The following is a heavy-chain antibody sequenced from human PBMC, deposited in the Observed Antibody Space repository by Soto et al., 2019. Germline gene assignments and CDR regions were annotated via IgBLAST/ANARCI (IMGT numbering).Heavy chain of an antibody. D-gene: IGHD4-17*01. CDR2: IYSGGST. CDR3: TRGGTVTTHPNYDSYYMDV. J-gene: IGHJ6*03. V-gene: IGHV3-66*01. Sequence: GGSLRLSCAASGFTVSSNYMSWVRQAPGKGLEWVSVIYSGGSTYYADSVKGSFTISRDNSKNTLYLQMNGMRAEDTAVYYCTRGGTVTTHPNYDSYYMDVWGKGTTVTVSS. CDR1: GFTVSSNY.